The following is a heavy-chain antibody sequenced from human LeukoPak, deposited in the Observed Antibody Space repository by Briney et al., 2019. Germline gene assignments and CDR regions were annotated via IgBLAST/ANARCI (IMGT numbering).Heavy chain of an antibody. D-gene: IGHD4-17*01. V-gene: IGHV1-18*01. CDR2: ISAYNGNT. J-gene: IGHJ4*02. CDR3: ARGGDGDYGYFDY. Sequence: WISAYNGNTNYAQTLQGRVTMTTDTSTSTAYMELRSLRSDDTAVYYCARGGDGDYGYFDYWGQGTLVTVSS.